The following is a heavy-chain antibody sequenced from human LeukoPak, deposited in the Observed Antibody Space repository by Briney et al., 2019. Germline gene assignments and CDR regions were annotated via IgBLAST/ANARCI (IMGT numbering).Heavy chain of an antibody. CDR3: ARDPGRVGWFDP. V-gene: IGHV4-30-2*01. CDR1: GGSISSGGYY. Sequence: SETLSLTCTVSGGSISSGGYYWSWIRQPPGKGLEWIGYIYHSGSTCYNPSLKSRVTISVDRSKNQFSLKLSSVTAADTAVYYCARDPGRVGWFDPWGQGTLVTVSS. J-gene: IGHJ5*02. D-gene: IGHD2-2*01. CDR2: IYHSGST.